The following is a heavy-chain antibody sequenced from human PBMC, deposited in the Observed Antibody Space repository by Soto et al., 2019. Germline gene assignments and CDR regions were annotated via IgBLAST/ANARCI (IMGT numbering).Heavy chain of an antibody. CDR2: IIPILGIA. D-gene: IGHD3-16*01. Sequence: KVSCKASGGTFSSYTISWVRQAPGQGLEWMGRIIPILGIANYAQKFQGRVTITADKSTSTAYMELSSLRSEDTAVYYCARGGTPSAPLDYWGQGTLVTVSS. CDR3: ARGGTPSAPLDY. CDR1: GGTFSSYT. V-gene: IGHV1-69*02. J-gene: IGHJ4*02.